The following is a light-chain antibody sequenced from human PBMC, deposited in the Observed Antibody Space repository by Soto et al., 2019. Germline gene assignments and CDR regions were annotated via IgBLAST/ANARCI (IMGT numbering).Light chain of an antibody. CDR1: QNLLYSSDNKNY. CDR3: QQYYSTPLT. Sequence: DIVMTQSPDSLAVSLGERATINCKSSQNLLYSSDNKNYLAWFQQKPGQPPKKLIYWASTRGSGVPDRFSGCGSGTYFTLTISSLQAEDVAVYYCQQYYSTPLTFGGGTKVEIK. J-gene: IGKJ4*01. CDR2: WAS. V-gene: IGKV4-1*01.